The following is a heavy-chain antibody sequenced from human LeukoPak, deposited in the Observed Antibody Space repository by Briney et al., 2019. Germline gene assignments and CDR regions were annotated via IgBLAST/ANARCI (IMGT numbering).Heavy chain of an antibody. J-gene: IGHJ4*02. CDR2: ISSSSDPI. Sequence: GGSLRLSCAASGFTFSPYSMNWVRQAPGKGLEWVSYISSSSDPIYYADSVKGRFTISRDNAKNSLYLQMNGLRVEDTAVYYCARAWGYGRFDYWGLGTLVTVSS. V-gene: IGHV3-48*01. CDR3: ARAWGYGRFDY. D-gene: IGHD5-18*01. CDR1: GFTFSPYS.